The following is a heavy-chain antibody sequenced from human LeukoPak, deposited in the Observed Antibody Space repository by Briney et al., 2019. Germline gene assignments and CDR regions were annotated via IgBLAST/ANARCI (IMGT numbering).Heavy chain of an antibody. CDR3: ARPTSSNYAGFFFDF. Sequence: SETLSLTCSVSGYSISSGHYWAWIRLTPGKGLEWIGSIYHSGSLYYNPSLRSRVTISVDTSKNQFSLKVNSMTAADTAVYYCARPTSSNYAGFFFDFWSQGTLVTVSS. CDR2: IYHSGSL. CDR1: GYSISSGHY. V-gene: IGHV4-38-2*02. J-gene: IGHJ4*02. D-gene: IGHD4-11*01.